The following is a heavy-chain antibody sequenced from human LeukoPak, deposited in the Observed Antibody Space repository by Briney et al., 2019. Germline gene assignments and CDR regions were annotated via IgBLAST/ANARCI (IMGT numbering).Heavy chain of an antibody. CDR1: GGTFSSYA. CDR3: AREGEAGLAALELLLYFDY. J-gene: IGHJ4*02. Sequence: GASVKVSCKASGGTFSSYAISWVRQAPGQGLEWMGGIIPIFGTANYAQKFQGRVTITADESTSTAYMELSSLRSEDTAVYYCAREGEAGLAALELLLYFDYWGQGTLVTVSS. V-gene: IGHV1-69*13. CDR2: IIPIFGTA. D-gene: IGHD1-7*01.